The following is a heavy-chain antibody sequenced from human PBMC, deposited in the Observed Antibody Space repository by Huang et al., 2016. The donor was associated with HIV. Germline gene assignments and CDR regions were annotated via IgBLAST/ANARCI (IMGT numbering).Heavy chain of an antibody. J-gene: IGHJ6*03. CDR3: ARGQGGYYYYYMDV. Sequence: QVQLQQWGAGLLRPSETLSLTCAVYGGSFSGYYGTWIRQPPGKGLEWIGEINQSESTNYNPALKSRVTISVDTSRNQFSLTLTSVTTADTAVYYWARGQGGYYYYYMDVWGKGTTVTVSS. V-gene: IGHV4-34*01. CDR2: INQSEST. CDR1: GGSFSGYY.